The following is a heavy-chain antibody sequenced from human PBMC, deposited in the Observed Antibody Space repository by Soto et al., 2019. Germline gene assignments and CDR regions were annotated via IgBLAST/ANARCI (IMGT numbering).Heavy chain of an antibody. CDR1: GFTFNTYA. V-gene: IGHV3-30*18. CDR2: ISYDGSNK. J-gene: IGHJ6*02. Sequence: QVQLVESGGGVVQPGRSLRLSCAASGFTFNTYAMHWVRQAPGKGLEWVAVISYDGSNKYYADSVKGRLTISRDNSKNPLYLQMNSLRAEDTAVYYCAKGQHCSSTSCYFYYYGMDVWGQGTTVAVSS. CDR3: AKGQHCSSTSCYFYYYGMDV. D-gene: IGHD2-2*01.